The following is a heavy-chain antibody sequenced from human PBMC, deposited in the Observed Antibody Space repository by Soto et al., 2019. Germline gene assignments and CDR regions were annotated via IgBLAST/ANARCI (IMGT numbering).Heavy chain of an antibody. CDR1: GGTFSSYA. J-gene: IGHJ5*02. CDR3: ARGTNWNYSRANWFDP. V-gene: IGHV1-69*13. Sequence: ASVKVSCKASGGTFSSYAISWVRQAPGQGLEWMGGIIPIFGTANYAQKFQGRVTITADESTSTAYMELSSLRSEDTAVYYCARGTNWNYSRANWFDPWGQGTLVTVSS. CDR2: IIPIFGTA. D-gene: IGHD1-7*01.